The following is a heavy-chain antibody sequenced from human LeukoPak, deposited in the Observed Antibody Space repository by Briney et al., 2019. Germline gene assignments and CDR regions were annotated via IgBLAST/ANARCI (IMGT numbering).Heavy chain of an antibody. CDR1: GFTFSSYG. CDR3: AKNSRDYDFWSGDYYYYMDV. Sequence: GGSLRLSCAASGFTFSSYGMHWVRQAPGKGLEWVAVISYDGSNKYYADSVKGRFTISRDNSKNTLYLQMNSLRAEDTAVYYCAKNSRDYDFWSGDYYYYMDVWGKGTTVTVSS. CDR2: ISYDGSNK. J-gene: IGHJ6*03. V-gene: IGHV3-30*18. D-gene: IGHD3-3*01.